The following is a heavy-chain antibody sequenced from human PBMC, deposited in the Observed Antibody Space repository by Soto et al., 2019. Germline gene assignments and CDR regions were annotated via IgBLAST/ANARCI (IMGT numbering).Heavy chain of an antibody. V-gene: IGHV3-23*01. CDR1: VFPFSSYA. Sequence: VGSLRLSCASSVFPFSSYAMSCVRHAPGKWLEWVSAISGSGDDTYYADSVKGRFAISRDISKNTVYLQMNSLRAEDTAVYYCAKDRQRTYYSDRSGYYRCESWGQGTLVNVSS. J-gene: IGHJ5*02. D-gene: IGHD3-22*01. CDR2: ISGSGDDT. CDR3: AKDRQRTYYSDRSGYYRCES.